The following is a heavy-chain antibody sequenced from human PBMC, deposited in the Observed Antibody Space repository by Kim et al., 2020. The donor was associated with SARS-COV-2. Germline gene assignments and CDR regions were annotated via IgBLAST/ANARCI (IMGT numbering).Heavy chain of an antibody. CDR1: GFTFSSYA. CDR2: ISYDGSNK. CDR3: ARGGKVVPAALFDY. J-gene: IGHJ4*02. V-gene: IGHV3-30-3*01. Sequence: GGSLRLSCAASGFTFSSYAMHWVRQAPGKGLEWVAVISYDGSNKYYADSVKGRFTISRDNSKNTLYLQMNSLRAEDTAVYYCARGGKVVPAALFDYWGQGTLVTVSS. D-gene: IGHD2-2*01.